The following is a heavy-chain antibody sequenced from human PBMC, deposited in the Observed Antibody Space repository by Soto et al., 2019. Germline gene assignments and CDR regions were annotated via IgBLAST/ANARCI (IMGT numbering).Heavy chain of an antibody. CDR2: RYYSEST. J-gene: IGHJ4*02. D-gene: IGHD2-15*01. Sequence: PSETLSLTXTVSGGSITTGGYYWSWIRQLPGKGLEWIGHRYYSESTYYNPSLKSRVSISLDTSKNQFSLKLSFVTAADTAMYYCPRTKCSGGSCYSWSLDYWGQGTPVTVSS. CDR1: GGSITTGGYY. CDR3: PRTKCSGGSCYSWSLDY. V-gene: IGHV4-31*02.